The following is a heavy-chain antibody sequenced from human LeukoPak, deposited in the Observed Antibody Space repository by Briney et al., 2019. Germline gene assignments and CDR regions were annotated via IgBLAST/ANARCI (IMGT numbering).Heavy chain of an antibody. CDR2: IWYDGSNK. CDR1: GFTFSSYG. CDR3: ATSSSSWDYFDY. Sequence: GGSLRLSCAASGFTFSSYGMHWVRQAPGKGLEWVAVIWYDGSNKYYADSVKGRFTISRDNSKNTLYLQMNSLRAEDTAVYYCATSSSSWDYFDYWGQGTLVTVSS. D-gene: IGHD6-13*01. V-gene: IGHV3-33*01. J-gene: IGHJ4*02.